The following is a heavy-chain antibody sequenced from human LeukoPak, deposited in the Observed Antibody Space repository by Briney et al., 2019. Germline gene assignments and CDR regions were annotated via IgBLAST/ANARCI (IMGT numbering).Heavy chain of an antibody. CDR3: ARLKYYFDRSGYRAEYFQQ. J-gene: IGHJ1*01. CDR1: GGSISSYY. V-gene: IGHV4-59*01. Sequence: SETLTLTCTVSGGSISSYYWSWIRQPPGKGLEWIGYIFYSGSTNYNPSLKSRVTISVDTSKNQFSLKLSSVTAADTAVYYCARLKYYFDRSGYRAEYFQQWGQGTLVTASS. CDR2: IFYSGST. D-gene: IGHD3-22*01.